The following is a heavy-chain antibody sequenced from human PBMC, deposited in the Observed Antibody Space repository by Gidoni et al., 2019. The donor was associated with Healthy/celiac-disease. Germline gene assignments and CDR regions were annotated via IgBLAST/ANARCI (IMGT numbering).Heavy chain of an antibody. Sequence: EVQLVESGGGLVQPGGSLSLSCAASGFTFSSYAMSWVRQAPGKGLEWVSAISGSGGSTYYADSVKGRFTISRDNSKNTLYLQMNSLRAEDTAVYYCAKAGLGTALRKYYFDYWGQGTLVTVSS. CDR3: AKAGLGTALRKYYFDY. J-gene: IGHJ4*02. CDR1: GFTFSSYA. D-gene: IGHD3-16*01. CDR2: ISGSGGST. V-gene: IGHV3-23*04.